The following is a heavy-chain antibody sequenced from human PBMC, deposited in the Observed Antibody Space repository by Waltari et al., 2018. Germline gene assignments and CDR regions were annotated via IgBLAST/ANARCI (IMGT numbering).Heavy chain of an antibody. D-gene: IGHD4-17*01. CDR1: GGSISSGGYY. CDR2: IYHSGST. J-gene: IGHJ5*02. V-gene: IGHV4-31*03. Sequence: QVQLQESGPGLVKPSQTLSLTCTVSGGSISSGGYYWSWIRQHPGKGLEWIWYIYHSGSTSYNPSLKSRVTISVDRSKNQFSLKLSSVTAADTAVYYCARDGPHYGGKGRWFDPWGQGTLVTVSS. CDR3: ARDGPHYGGKGRWFDP.